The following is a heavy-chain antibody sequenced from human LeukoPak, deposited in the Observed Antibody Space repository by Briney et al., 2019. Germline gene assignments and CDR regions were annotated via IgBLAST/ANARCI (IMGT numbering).Heavy chain of an antibody. CDR3: ARGEKWELPRASYYYYYYMDV. CDR2: IIPIFGIA. D-gene: IGHD1-26*01. V-gene: IGHV1-69*04. CDR1: GGTFSSYA. J-gene: IGHJ6*03. Sequence: GASVKVSCKASGGTFSSYAISWVRQAPGQGLEWMGRIIPIFGIANYAQKFQGRVTITADKSTSTAYMELSSLRSEDTAVYYCARGEKWELPRASYYYYYYMDVWGKGTTVTVSS.